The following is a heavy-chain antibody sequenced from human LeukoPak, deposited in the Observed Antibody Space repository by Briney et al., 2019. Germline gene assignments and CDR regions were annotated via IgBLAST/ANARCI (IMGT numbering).Heavy chain of an antibody. V-gene: IGHV1-69*06. D-gene: IGHD2-15*01. CDR2: IIPIFGTA. CDR1: GGTFSSYA. Sequence: SVKVSCKASGGTFSSYAISWVRQAPGQGLEWMGGIIPIFGTANYAQKFQGRVTITADKSTSTAYMELSSLRSEDTAVYYCARSLPNSIGGTRQGRAGTQMKFDWFDPWGQGTLVTVSS. CDR3: ARSLPNSIGGTRQGRAGTQMKFDWFDP. J-gene: IGHJ5*02.